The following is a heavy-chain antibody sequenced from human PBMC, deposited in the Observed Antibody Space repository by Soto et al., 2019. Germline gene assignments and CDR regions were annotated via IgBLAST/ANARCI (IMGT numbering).Heavy chain of an antibody. Sequence: SETLSLTCTVSGGSISNDGYFWSWIRQHPGKGLEWIGYISNSGIKYYNPSLKSRVIISVDTSENHFSLNLSSVTAADTAVYYCARLFCSSTSCYSVFDYWGQGTLVTVSS. CDR2: ISNSGIK. CDR3: ARLFCSSTSCYSVFDY. CDR1: GGSISNDGYF. J-gene: IGHJ4*02. V-gene: IGHV4-31*03. D-gene: IGHD2-2*01.